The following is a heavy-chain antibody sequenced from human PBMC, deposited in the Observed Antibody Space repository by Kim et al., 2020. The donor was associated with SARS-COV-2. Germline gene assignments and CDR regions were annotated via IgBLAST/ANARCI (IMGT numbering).Heavy chain of an antibody. CDR2: IIPIFGTA. J-gene: IGHJ4*02. Sequence: SVKVSCMASGGTFSSYAISWVRQAPGQGLEWMGGIIPIFGTANYAQKFQGRVTITADESTSTAYMELSSLRSEDTAVYYCARIPGYDSSDYLDYWGQGTLVTVSS. CDR3: ARIPGYDSSDYLDY. D-gene: IGHD3-22*01. V-gene: IGHV1-69*13. CDR1: GGTFSSYA.